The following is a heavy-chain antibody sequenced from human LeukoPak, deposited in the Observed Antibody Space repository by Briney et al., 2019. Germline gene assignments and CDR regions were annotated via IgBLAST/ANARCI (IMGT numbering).Heavy chain of an antibody. CDR2: IHPNSGGT. V-gene: IGHV1-2*02. CDR1: GYTFTGYY. D-gene: IGHD3-22*01. J-gene: IGHJ5*02. Sequence: SVKPSWMPSGYTFTGYYMHWVRQAPGQVLEWMGWIHPNSGGTKHAQKIQGRVTMRRDTSISPAYMGVGRLRSDDTAVYYCARNLGRRYYDSSGYQDWFDPWGQGTLVTVSS. CDR3: ARNLGRRYYDSSGYQDWFDP.